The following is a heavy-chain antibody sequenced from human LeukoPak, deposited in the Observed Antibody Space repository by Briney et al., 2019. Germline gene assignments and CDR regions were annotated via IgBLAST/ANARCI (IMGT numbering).Heavy chain of an antibody. J-gene: IGHJ4*02. D-gene: IGHD4-11*01. V-gene: IGHV4-59*08. CDR3: ARQGPLTTAVTTRTNPFDY. CDR1: GGSISTNY. Sequence: SETLSLTCTVSGGSISTNYWSWIRQPPGKGLEWIGNIFYSGRSNYNPSLRSRVTMSVDTSKNQFSLKLNSVTAADTAVYYCARQGPLTTAVTTRTNPFDYWGQGTLVTVSS. CDR2: IFYSGRS.